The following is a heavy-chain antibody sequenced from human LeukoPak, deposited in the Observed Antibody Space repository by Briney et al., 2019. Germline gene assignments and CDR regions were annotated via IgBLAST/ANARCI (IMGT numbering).Heavy chain of an antibody. CDR2: IDWDDDK. J-gene: IGHJ4*02. Sequence: SGPALVKPTQTLTLTCTFSGFSLSTSGMCVSWIRQPPGKALEWLARIDWDDDKYYSTSLKTRLTISKDTSKNQVVLTMTNMDPVGTATYYCARLIVVVPAAMYAFDYWGQGTLVTVSS. V-gene: IGHV2-70*11. D-gene: IGHD2-2*01. CDR1: GFSLSTSGMC. CDR3: ARLIVVVPAAMYAFDY.